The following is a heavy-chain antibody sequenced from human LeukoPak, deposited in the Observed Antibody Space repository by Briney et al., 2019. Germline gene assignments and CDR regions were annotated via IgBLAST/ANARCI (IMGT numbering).Heavy chain of an antibody. D-gene: IGHD6-19*01. CDR3: ARQGDSSGWYYYYYMDV. V-gene: IGHV4-59*08. CDR1: GGSISSYY. Sequence: PSETLSLTCTVSGGSISSYYWSWIRQPPGKGLDWSGYIYYSGSTNYNPSLKSRVTISVDTSKNQFSLKLSSVTAADTAVYYCARQGDSSGWYYYYYMDVWGKGTTFTVSS. CDR2: IYYSGST. J-gene: IGHJ6*03.